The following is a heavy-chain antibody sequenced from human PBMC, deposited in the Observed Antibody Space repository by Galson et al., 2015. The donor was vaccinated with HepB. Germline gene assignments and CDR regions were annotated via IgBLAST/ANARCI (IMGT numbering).Heavy chain of an antibody. CDR1: GFTFSGYS. D-gene: IGHD6-13*01. J-gene: IGHJ4*02. CDR2: IRSSSSTI. Sequence: SLRLSCAASGFTFSGYSMNWVRQAPGKGLEWVSYIRSSSSTIYYADSVKGRFTISRDNAKNSLYLQMNSLRAEDTAVYYCARVVTYSSSWYDYWGQGTLVTVSS. CDR3: ARVVTYSSSWYDY. V-gene: IGHV3-48*01.